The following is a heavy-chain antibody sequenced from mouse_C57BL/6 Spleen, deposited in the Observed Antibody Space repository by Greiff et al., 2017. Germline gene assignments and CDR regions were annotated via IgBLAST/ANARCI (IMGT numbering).Heavy chain of an antibody. J-gene: IGHJ1*03. CDR3: ARRTTVDWYFDV. CDR1: GYTFTSYG. V-gene: IGHV1-81*01. CDR2: IYPRSGNT. Sequence: VQLVESGAELARPGASVKLSCKASGYTFTSYGISWVKQRTGQGLEWIGEIYPRSGNTYYNEKFKGKATLTADKSSSTAYMELRSLTSEDSAVYFCARRTTVDWYFDVWGTGTTVTVSS. D-gene: IGHD1-1*01.